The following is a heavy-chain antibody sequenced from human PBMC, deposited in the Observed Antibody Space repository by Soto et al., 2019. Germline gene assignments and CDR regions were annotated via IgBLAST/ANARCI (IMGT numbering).Heavy chain of an antibody. CDR3: AREGAAYDSTPAHVDY. V-gene: IGHV5-51*01. D-gene: IGHD3-22*01. Sequence: PGESLKSSCKGSGYSFTSYWIGWVRQMPGKGLEWMGIIYPGDSDTRYSPSFQGQVTISADKSISTAYLQWSSLKASDTAMYYCAREGAAYDSTPAHVDYRGQGPLVTVSP. J-gene: IGHJ4*02. CDR2: IYPGDSDT. CDR1: GYSFTSYW.